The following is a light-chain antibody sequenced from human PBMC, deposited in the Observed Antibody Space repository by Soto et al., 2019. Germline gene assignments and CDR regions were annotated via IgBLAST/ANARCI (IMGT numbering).Light chain of an antibody. Sequence: DIPMTQSPSTLSASVGDRVTITCRASQSISSWLAWYQPKPGKAPKLLIYDASSLESGVPSRFSGSGSGTEFTLTISSLQPDDFATYYCQQYNSYWTFGQGT. CDR2: DAS. CDR1: QSISSW. V-gene: IGKV1-5*01. CDR3: QQYNSYWT. J-gene: IGKJ1*01.